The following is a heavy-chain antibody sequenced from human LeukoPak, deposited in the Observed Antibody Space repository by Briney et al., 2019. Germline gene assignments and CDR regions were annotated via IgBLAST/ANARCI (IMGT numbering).Heavy chain of an antibody. Sequence: GGSLRLSCAASGFTFSSYEMNWVRQAPGKGLEWVSYISSSGSTIYYADSVKGRFTISRDNAKNSLYLQMNSLRAEDTAVYYCARGYRSAARHLLPMDVWGKGTTVTVSS. CDR2: ISSSGSTI. D-gene: IGHD6-6*01. J-gene: IGHJ6*03. CDR1: GFTFSSYE. CDR3: ARGYRSAARHLLPMDV. V-gene: IGHV3-48*03.